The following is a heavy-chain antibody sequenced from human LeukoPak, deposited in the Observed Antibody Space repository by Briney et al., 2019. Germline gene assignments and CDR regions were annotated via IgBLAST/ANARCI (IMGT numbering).Heavy chain of an antibody. J-gene: IGHJ1*01. CDR1: GGSISSYY. D-gene: IGHD1-26*01. V-gene: IGHV4-4*07. CDR2: IYTSGST. Sequence: SETLSLTCTVSGGSISSYYWSWIRQPAGKGLEWIGRIYTSGSTNYNPSLKSRVTMSVDTSKNQFSLKLSSVTAADTAVYYCAGHGRSYEYFQHWGQGTLVTVSS. CDR3: AGHGRSYEYFQH.